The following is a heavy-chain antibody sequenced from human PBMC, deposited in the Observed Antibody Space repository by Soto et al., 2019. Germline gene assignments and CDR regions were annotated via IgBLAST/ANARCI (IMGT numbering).Heavy chain of an antibody. CDR2: ISVNNGNT. CDR3: AGAHSFGSDRFLDL. D-gene: IGHD5-18*01. Sequence: QVQLVQSGAEVRKPGASVKVSCTASGYTFTNYGITWVRQAPGQGLEWMGWISVNNGNTNYAQKVQGRVTMTTDTSTRKAYMELWRLSYDDTAVDYLAGAHSFGSDRFLDLWGRGTLVTVSS. J-gene: IGHJ2*01. V-gene: IGHV1-18*04. CDR1: GYTFTNYG.